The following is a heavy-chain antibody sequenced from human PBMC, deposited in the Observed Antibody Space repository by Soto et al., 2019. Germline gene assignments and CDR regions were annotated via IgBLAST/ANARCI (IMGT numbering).Heavy chain of an antibody. D-gene: IGHD3-22*01. CDR2: IWYDGSNK. CDR1: GFTFSSYG. Sequence: QVQLVESGGGVVQPGRSLRLSCAASGFTFSSYGIHWVRQAPGKGLEWVAVIWYDGSNKYYADSVKGRFTISRDNSKNTLYLQMNSLRAEDTAVYYCAREEGMKVDHLPGDVWGQGTTVTVSS. J-gene: IGHJ6*02. V-gene: IGHV3-33*01. CDR3: AREEGMKVDHLPGDV.